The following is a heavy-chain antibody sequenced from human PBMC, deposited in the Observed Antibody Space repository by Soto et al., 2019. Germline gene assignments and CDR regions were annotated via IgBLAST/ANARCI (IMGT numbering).Heavy chain of an antibody. CDR1: GGSIHSSRYY. V-gene: IGHV4-39*01. J-gene: IGHJ4*02. D-gene: IGHD1-26*01. CDR3: ARHRWERLHDFDY. CDR2: IYYSGST. Sequence: DPVALTCTVSGGSIHSSRYYWGWIRQPPGKGLEWIGSIYYSGSTYYNPSLKSRVTISVDTSKNQFSLKLSSVTAADTSVDYCARHRWERLHDFDYWGQGTLVTVSS.